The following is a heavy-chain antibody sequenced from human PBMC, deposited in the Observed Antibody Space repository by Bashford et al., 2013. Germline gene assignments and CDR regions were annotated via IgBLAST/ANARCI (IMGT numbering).Heavy chain of an antibody. Sequence: GGSTYYADSVKGRFSISRDNSKNTFYMQMNSLRVEDTALYYCVKESKAGGPGHFDFWGQGTLVTVSS. V-gene: IGHV3-23*01. D-gene: IGHD6-13*01. CDR2: GGST. CDR3: VKESKAGGPGHFDF. J-gene: IGHJ4*02.